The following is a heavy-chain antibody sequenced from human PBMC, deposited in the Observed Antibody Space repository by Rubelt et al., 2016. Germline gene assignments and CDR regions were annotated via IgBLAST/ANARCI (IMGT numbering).Heavy chain of an antibody. CDR1: GFIFTNYA. CDR2: ITGSGSTT. Sequence: EVQLVESGGVLVQPGGSLRLSCAASGFIFTNYAMSWVRQAPGKGLEWVSLITGSGSTTYYADSVKGRFTISSDNAKNSLYLQLNSLRAEDTAVYYCARDGRYSSGWVKDLDYWGQGTLVTVSS. CDR3: ARDGRYSSGWVKDLDY. D-gene: IGHD6-19*01. J-gene: IGHJ4*02. V-gene: IGHV3-23*04.